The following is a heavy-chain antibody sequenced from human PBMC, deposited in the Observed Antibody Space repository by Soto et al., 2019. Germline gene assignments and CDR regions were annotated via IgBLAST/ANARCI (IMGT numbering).Heavy chain of an antibody. CDR1: GFTFSNYA. Sequence: GGSLRLSCAVSGFTFSNYAMHWVRQAPGKGLEWVAVISYDGSNKYYADSVKGRFTISRDNSKNTLYLQMNSLRAEDTAVYYCARSRYGSGSYYNAWGQGTLVTVSS. V-gene: IGHV3-30*04. D-gene: IGHD3-10*01. J-gene: IGHJ5*02. CDR2: ISYDGSNK. CDR3: ARSRYGSGSYYNA.